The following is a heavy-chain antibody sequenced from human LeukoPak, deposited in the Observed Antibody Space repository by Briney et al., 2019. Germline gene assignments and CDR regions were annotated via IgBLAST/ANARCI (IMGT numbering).Heavy chain of an antibody. Sequence: GGSLRLSCAASGLTFSRYRMNWVRQAPGKGLEWVSYISGSGSIVYYADSVKGRFTISRDNAKNSVYLQMNSLRAEDTAVYYCARQGSGYSPTYYYYMDAWGKGTTVTISS. CDR3: ARQGSGYSPTYYYYMDA. D-gene: IGHD5-18*01. V-gene: IGHV3-48*01. CDR2: ISGSGSIV. CDR1: GLTFSRYR. J-gene: IGHJ6*03.